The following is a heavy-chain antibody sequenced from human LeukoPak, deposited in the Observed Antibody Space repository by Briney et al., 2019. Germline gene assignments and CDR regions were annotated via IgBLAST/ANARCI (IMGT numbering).Heavy chain of an antibody. Sequence: ESLKISCKGSGYSFTSYWIGWVRQMPGKGLEWMGIIYPGDSDTRYSPSFQGQVTISADKSISTAYLQWSSLKASDTAMYYCARLVVVVVAATPGAHWFDPWGQGTLVTVSS. CDR2: IYPGDSDT. CDR3: ARLVVVVVAATPGAHWFDP. CDR1: GYSFTSYW. D-gene: IGHD2-15*01. V-gene: IGHV5-51*01. J-gene: IGHJ5*02.